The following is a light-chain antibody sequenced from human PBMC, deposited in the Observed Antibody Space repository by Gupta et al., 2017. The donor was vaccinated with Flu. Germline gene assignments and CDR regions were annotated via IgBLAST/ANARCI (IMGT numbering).Light chain of an antibody. J-gene: IGKJ2*01. V-gene: IGKV1-33*01. Sequence: DIQMTQSPSSLSASVGDRLTITCQASQAIDTYLSWYQQKPGRAPQLLIYDVSNLETGVPSRFSGSGTGTEFTFTISSLQPEDIATYYCQQYYSLPYTFGQGTKLRIK. CDR1: QAIDTY. CDR3: QQYYSLPYT. CDR2: DVS.